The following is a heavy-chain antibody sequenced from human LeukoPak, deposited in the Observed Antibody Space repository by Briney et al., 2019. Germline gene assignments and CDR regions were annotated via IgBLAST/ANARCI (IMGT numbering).Heavy chain of an antibody. D-gene: IGHD6-25*01. CDR1: GFTVSSNY. Sequence: PGGSLRLSCAASGFTVSSNYMSWVRQAPGKGLEWVSVIYSGGSTYYADSVKGRFTISRDNSKNTLYLQMNNLRAEDTAVYYCAPATIAAATGHHFYYGMGVWGQGTTVTVSS. J-gene: IGHJ6*02. CDR2: IYSGGST. V-gene: IGHV3-53*01. CDR3: APATIAAATGHHFYYGMGV.